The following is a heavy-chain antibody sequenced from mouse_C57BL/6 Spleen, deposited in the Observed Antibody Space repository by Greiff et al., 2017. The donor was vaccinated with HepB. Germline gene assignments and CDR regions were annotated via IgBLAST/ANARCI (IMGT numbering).Heavy chain of an antibody. V-gene: IGHV1-61*01. J-gene: IGHJ3*01. CDR3: ARSFGDSSGFAY. CDR2: IYPSDSET. CDR1: GYTFTSYW. Sequence: QVQLQQPGAELVRPGSSVKLSCKASGYTFTSYWMDWVKQRPGQGLEWIGNIYPSDSETHYNQKFKDKATLTVDKSSSTAYMQLSSLTSEDSAVYYCARSFGDSSGFAYWGQGTLVTVSA. D-gene: IGHD3-2*02.